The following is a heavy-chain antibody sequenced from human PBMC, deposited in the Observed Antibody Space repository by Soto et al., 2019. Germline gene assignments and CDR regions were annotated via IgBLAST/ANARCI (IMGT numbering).Heavy chain of an antibody. CDR3: AKSATAIVTDCFDP. CDR2: IYPGDSDT. J-gene: IGHJ5*02. CDR1: GYSFSSYW. Sequence: GESLKISCKGSGYSFSSYWIGWVRQMPGKGLEWMGIIYPGDSDTRYSPSFQGQVTISADKSISTAYLQWSSLEASDTAMYYCAKSATAIVTDCFDPWGQGTLVTVSS. V-gene: IGHV5-51*01. D-gene: IGHD5-18*01.